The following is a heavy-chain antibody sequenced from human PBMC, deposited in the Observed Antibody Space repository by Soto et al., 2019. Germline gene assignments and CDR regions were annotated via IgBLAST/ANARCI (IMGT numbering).Heavy chain of an antibody. V-gene: IGHV4-61*01. D-gene: IGHD5-18*01. CDR1: GGSVSSGSYY. J-gene: IGHJ4*02. CDR3: ARGNRGYSYGCFIY. CDR2: IYYSGST. Sequence: KPSETLSLTCTVSGGSVSSGSYYWSWIRQPPGKGLEWIGYIYYSGSTNYNPSLKSRVTISVDTSKNQFSLKLSSVTAADTAVYYCARGNRGYSYGCFIYWGQGTLVTVSS.